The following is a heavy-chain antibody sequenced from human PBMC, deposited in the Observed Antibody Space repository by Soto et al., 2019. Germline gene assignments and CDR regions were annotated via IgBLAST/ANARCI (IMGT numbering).Heavy chain of an antibody. CDR2: IYWDDDE. Sequence: QITLKESGPTVVQPTQTLTLTCSFSGFSLSTSAEGVAWIRQPPGKALEWLALIYWDDDERYSPFLKSRLTIAKHPSKNQVVLTMTNMDPVDTATYFCAHKGGRGAAMDVWGQGATVTVSS. D-gene: IGHD2-15*01. CDR3: AHKGGRGAAMDV. J-gene: IGHJ6*02. V-gene: IGHV2-5*02. CDR1: GFSLSTSAEG.